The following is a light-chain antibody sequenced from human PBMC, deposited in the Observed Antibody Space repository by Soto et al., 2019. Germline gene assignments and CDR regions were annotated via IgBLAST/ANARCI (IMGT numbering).Light chain of an antibody. Sequence: AVVTQEPSLTVSPGGTVTLTCGSSTGAVTSGHYPYWFQQKSGQAPRTLIYDTSNKHSWTPARFSGSLFGGKAALTLSGAQPEDEAEYYCLLFYGGTGVFGGGTKVTVL. J-gene: IGLJ2*01. V-gene: IGLV7-46*01. CDR2: DTS. CDR1: TGAVTSGHY. CDR3: LLFYGGTGV.